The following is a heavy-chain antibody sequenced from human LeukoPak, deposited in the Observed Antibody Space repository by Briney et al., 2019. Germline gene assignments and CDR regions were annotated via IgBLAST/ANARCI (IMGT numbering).Heavy chain of an antibody. D-gene: IGHD3-9*01. CDR1: GGSISSGSYY. J-gene: IGHJ6*03. Sequence: SETLSLTCTVSGGSISSGSYYWSWIRQPAGKRLEWIGHIYRSGSTNYNPSLKSRVTISVDTSKNQFSLKLSSVTAADTAVYYCARHALRYFDWYPRAKYYMDVWGKGTTVTISS. CDR3: ARHALRYFDWYPRAKYYMDV. V-gene: IGHV4-61*09. CDR2: IYRSGST.